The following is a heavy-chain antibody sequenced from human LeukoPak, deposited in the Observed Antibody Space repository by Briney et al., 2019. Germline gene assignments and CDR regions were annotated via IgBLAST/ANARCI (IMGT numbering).Heavy chain of an antibody. CDR2: INHSGST. Sequence: PSETLSLTCAVYGGSFSGYYWSWIRQPPGKGLEWIGEINHSGSTNYNPSLKSRVTISVDTSKNQFSLKPSSVTAADTAVYYCARGGHIWGYWGQGTLVTVSS. D-gene: IGHD3-16*01. J-gene: IGHJ4*02. CDR3: ARGGHIWGY. V-gene: IGHV4-34*01. CDR1: GGSFSGYY.